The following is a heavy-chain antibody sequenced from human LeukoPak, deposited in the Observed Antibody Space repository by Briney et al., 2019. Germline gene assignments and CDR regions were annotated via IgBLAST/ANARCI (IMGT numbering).Heavy chain of an antibody. Sequence: GGSLRLSCTASGFTFRRHTMNWVRQAPGKGLEWVSSVSSNSAYLYYADSVRGRFTVFRDSTQNTLYLQLGSLRAEDTALYYCAREGLLTRLSSSDAFDIWGQGTMVTVSS. CDR2: VSSNSAYL. J-gene: IGHJ3*02. V-gene: IGHV3-21*06. D-gene: IGHD3-9*01. CDR1: GFTFRRHT. CDR3: AREGLLTRLSSSDAFDI.